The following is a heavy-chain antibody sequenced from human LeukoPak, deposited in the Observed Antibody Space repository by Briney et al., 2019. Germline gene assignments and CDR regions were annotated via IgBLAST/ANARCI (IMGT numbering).Heavy chain of an antibody. V-gene: IGHV1-2*02. Sequence: GASVKVSCKASGYTFTGYYMHWVRQAPGQGLEWMGWINPNSGGTNYAQKFQGRVAMTRDTSISTAYMELSRLRSDDTAVYYCARASPTVVTFDHWGQGTLVTVSS. CDR1: GYTFTGYY. J-gene: IGHJ4*02. D-gene: IGHD4-23*01. CDR2: INPNSGGT. CDR3: ARASPTVVTFDH.